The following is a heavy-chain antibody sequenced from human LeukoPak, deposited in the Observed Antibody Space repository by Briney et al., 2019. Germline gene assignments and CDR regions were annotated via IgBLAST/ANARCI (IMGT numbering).Heavy chain of an antibody. V-gene: IGHV4-59*01. CDR2: IYYSGST. J-gene: IGHJ5*02. CDR3: AGGRSSSWTNWFDP. Sequence: SETLSLTCTVSGGSLSSYYWSWLRQPPGRGLEWVGYIYYSGSTNYNPSLKSRVTISVDTSKNQFSLKLSSVTAADTAVYYCAGGRSSSWTNWFDPWGQGTLVTVSS. CDR1: GGSLSSYY. D-gene: IGHD6-13*01.